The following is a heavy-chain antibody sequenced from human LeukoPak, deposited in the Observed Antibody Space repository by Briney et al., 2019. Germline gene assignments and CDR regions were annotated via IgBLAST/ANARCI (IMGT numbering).Heavy chain of an antibody. D-gene: IGHD6-13*01. CDR3: ARNSGSSWYYFDY. V-gene: IGHV4-59*01. Sequence: PSETLSLTCTVSGGSISGYYWSWIRQPPGKGLEWIGYIYYSGNTNYNPSLKSRVTISVDTSNNQFSLKLSSVTAADTAVYYCARNSGSSWYYFDYWGQGTLVTVSS. J-gene: IGHJ4*02. CDR2: IYYSGNT. CDR1: GGSISGYY.